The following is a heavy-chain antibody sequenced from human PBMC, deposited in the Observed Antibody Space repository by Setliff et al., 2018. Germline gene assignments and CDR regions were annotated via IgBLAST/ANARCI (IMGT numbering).Heavy chain of an antibody. CDR3: ATVDIVATITGGYYFDY. V-gene: IGHV1-24*01. J-gene: IGHJ4*02. CDR2: FDPEDGET. Sequence: ASVKVSCKVSGYTLTELSMHWVRQAPGKGLEWMGGFDPEDGETIYAQKFQGRVTMTEDTSTETAYMELSSLRSEDTAVYYCATVDIVATITGGYYFDYWGQGTLVTVSS. CDR1: GYTLTELS. D-gene: IGHD5-12*01.